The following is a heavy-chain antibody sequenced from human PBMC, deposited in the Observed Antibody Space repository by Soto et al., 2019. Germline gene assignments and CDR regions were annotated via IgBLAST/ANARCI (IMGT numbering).Heavy chain of an antibody. V-gene: IGHV2-5*02. J-gene: IGHJ4*02. CDR1: GFSLSTSGVG. CDR2: IYWDDDE. Sequence: QITLKESGPTLVKPTQALTLTCTFSGFSLSTSGVGVGWIRPPPGKAMEWLALIYWDDDERYSPSLKSRLTLTKDTSKHPAGLTMTTIDPVDTATYYCAHSPETNDYENSGYYLDYGGQGTLVTVSS. CDR3: AHSPETNDYENSGYYLDY. D-gene: IGHD3-22*01.